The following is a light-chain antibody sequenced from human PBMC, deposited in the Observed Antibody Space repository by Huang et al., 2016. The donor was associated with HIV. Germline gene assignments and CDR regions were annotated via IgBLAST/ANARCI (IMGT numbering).Light chain of an antibody. Sequence: DIVLTQSPATLSLSPVERATLSCRASQSVSRFLAWYQQKAGQAPRRLIYDASNRASDSPARFSSSGSGTEITLTISSLGPEDFAVYYCQQRSSWPRVTFGGGTKVELK. CDR3: QQRSSWPRVT. CDR1: QSVSRF. V-gene: IGKV3-11*01. J-gene: IGKJ4*01. CDR2: DAS.